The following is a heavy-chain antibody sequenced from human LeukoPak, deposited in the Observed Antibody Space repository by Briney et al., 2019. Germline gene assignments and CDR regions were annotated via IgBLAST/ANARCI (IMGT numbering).Heavy chain of an antibody. V-gene: IGHV3-23*01. CDR3: ARDRDWNFDY. CDR1: GFTFSSYG. Sequence: GGTLRLSCAASGFTFSSYGMSWVRQAPGKGLEWVSTFSGSGGSTYYADSVKGRFTISRDNAKNSLYLQMNSLRAEDTAVYYCARDRDWNFDYWGQGTLVTVSS. D-gene: IGHD3/OR15-3a*01. J-gene: IGHJ4*02. CDR2: FSGSGGST.